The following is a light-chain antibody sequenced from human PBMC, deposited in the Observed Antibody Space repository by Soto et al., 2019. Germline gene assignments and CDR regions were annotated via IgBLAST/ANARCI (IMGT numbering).Light chain of an antibody. CDR1: KNDIGVYDF. CDR3: CSYAGSYAFDV. V-gene: IGLV2-8*01. CDR2: EVV. J-gene: IGLJ1*01. Sequence: LTQPPSASGSPGQSVTISCTGTKNDIGVYDFVSWYQHHPGKAPRLIIYEVVQRPSGVPDRFSGSKSGNTASLTVSGLQAADEADYYCCSYAGSYAFDVFGTGTKVTVL.